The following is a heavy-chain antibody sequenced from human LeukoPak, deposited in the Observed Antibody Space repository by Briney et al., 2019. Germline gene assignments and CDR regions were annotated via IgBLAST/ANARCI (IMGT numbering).Heavy chain of an antibody. CDR1: GFTFSNYA. Sequence: GGSLRLSCATSGFTFSNYAIHWVRQAPGKGLEWVADISFDGDNEYYADTVRGRFMISRDNSKNIVYLQMNSLTIEDTAVYYCAREPSGNFGQLVSSAEYFQHWGQGTRVTVSS. D-gene: IGHD5/OR15-5a*01. J-gene: IGHJ1*01. CDR3: AREPSGNFGQLVSSAEYFQH. V-gene: IGHV3-30-3*01. CDR2: ISFDGDNE.